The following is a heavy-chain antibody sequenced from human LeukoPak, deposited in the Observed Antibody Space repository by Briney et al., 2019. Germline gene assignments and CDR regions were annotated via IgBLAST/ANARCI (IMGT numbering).Heavy chain of an antibody. D-gene: IGHD1-26*01. CDR2: IRYDGSDK. CDR3: AKGTWDFDY. CDR1: GFTFSNYG. Sequence: SGGPLRLSCEASGFTFSNYGMHWVRQAPGKGLEWVAFIRYDGSDKYYADSVKGRFTISRDTSKNTLYLQMNSLRVEDTALYYCAKGTWDFDYWGQGTLVIVSS. V-gene: IGHV3-30*02. J-gene: IGHJ4*02.